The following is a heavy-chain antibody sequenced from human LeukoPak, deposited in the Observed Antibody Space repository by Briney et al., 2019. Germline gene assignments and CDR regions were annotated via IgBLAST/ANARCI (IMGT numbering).Heavy chain of an antibody. CDR3: ARDSERYYYYYYMDV. J-gene: IGHJ6*03. CDR1: GGTFSSYA. V-gene: IGHV1-69*06. D-gene: IGHD1-1*01. Sequence: SVKVSCKASGGTFSSYAISWVRQAPGQGLEWMGGIIPIFGTANYAQKFQGRATITADKSTSTAYMELSSLRSEDTAVYYCARDSERYYYYYYMDVWGKGTTVTVSS. CDR2: IIPIFGTA.